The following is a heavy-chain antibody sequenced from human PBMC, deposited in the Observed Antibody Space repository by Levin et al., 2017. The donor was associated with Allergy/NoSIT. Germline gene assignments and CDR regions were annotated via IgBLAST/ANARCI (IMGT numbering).Heavy chain of an antibody. CDR1: GFAFSSYW. CDR3: ARNWRSAFDI. Sequence: GESLKISCAASGFAFSSYWMSWVRQAPGEGLEWVANIKNDGTENFHVDSVRGRFTISRDTNSGYLYMTSLRVEDTAVYYCARNWRSAFDIWGQGTMVTVSS. V-gene: IGHV3-7*04. D-gene: IGHD2-8*02. J-gene: IGHJ3*02. CDR2: IKNDGTEN.